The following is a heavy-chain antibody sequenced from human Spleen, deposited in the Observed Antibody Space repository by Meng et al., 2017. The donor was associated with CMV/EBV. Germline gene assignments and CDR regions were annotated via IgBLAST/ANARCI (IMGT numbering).Heavy chain of an antibody. CDR2: IYPGDSDT. J-gene: IGHJ4*02. V-gene: IGHV5-51*01. CDR1: GYKFTDFW. Sequence: GGSLRLSCKVSGYKFTDFWIGWVRQLPGKGLEWMGVIYPGDSDTRYSPSFQGQVTISADKSISTAYVQWSSLRASDTAIYYCARPLWSSSHDADYWGQGTLVTVSS. CDR3: ARPLWSSSHDADY. D-gene: IGHD3-10*01.